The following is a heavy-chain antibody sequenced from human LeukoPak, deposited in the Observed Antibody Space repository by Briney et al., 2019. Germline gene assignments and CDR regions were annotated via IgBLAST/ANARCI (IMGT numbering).Heavy chain of an antibody. Sequence: AASVRVSCNASTYSFTCPCMSWVRRAPGQGLEWMGWISAYNDKTTHRQKLQGRVTLTTDNSKSTGYMDLSSLRSDDTAIYYGARDSPDGAGTDYNGSSESCGQGTLVTVSS. D-gene: IGHD3-10*01. CDR2: ISAYNDKT. CDR3: ARDSPDGAGTDYNGSSES. J-gene: IGHJ5*02. CDR1: TYSFTCPC. V-gene: IGHV1-18*01.